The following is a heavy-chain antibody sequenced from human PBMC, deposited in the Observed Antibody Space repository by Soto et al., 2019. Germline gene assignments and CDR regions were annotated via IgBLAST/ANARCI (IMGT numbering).Heavy chain of an antibody. CDR3: AAVAGTSAFVGYFEY. CDR2: IIPALDVE. D-gene: IGHD6-19*01. V-gene: IGHV1-69*02. Sequence: QGLLVQSGAEVKKPGSSVKVSCKAPGGTLSTYTLTWLRQAPGQGPEWMGRIIPALDVEDYAQQFQGRVTITADTSTSTAYMELHSFRSDDTAVYYCAAVAGTSAFVGYFEYWGQGTLVTVAS. CDR1: GGTLSTYT. J-gene: IGHJ4*02.